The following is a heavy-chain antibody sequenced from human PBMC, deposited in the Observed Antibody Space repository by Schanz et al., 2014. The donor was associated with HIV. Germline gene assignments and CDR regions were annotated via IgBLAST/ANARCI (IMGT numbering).Heavy chain of an antibody. CDR2: ISGSDGDT. V-gene: IGHV3-23*01. J-gene: IGHJ5*02. CDR1: GLTFSNYA. CDR3: VKAYSSGFSGAGS. Sequence: QLLESGGGLEQPGGSLRLSCAASGLTFSNYAMSWVRQAPGKGLDWVSTISGSDGDTYYADSVKGRFTISRDNSRNALYLHMNSLRADDTAIYYCVKAYSSGFSGAGSWGQGALVTVSS. D-gene: IGHD5-18*01.